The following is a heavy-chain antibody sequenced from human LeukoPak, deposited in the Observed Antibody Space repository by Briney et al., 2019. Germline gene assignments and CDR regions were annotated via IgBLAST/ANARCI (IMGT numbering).Heavy chain of an antibody. J-gene: IGHJ4*02. CDR2: VSGSGDNT. V-gene: IGHV3-23*01. CDR1: GFTFNNYA. D-gene: IGHD5-24*01. Sequence: GGSLRLSCAASGFTFNNYAMTWVRQAPGKGLEWVSVVSGSGDNTNYADSVKGRFTISRDNAKNSLYLQMNSLRAEDTAIYYCTRVGYIDEGIDYWGQGTLVTVSS. CDR3: TRVGYIDEGIDY.